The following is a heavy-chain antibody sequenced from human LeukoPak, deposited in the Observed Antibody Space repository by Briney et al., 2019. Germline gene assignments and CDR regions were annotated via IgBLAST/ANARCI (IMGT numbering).Heavy chain of an antibody. D-gene: IGHD3-9*01. CDR1: GYTFTGYY. J-gene: IGHJ4*02. V-gene: IGHV1-2*02. CDR2: INPNSGGT. Sequence: ASVKVSCKASGYTFTGYYMHWVRQAPGQGLERMGWINPNSGGTNYAQKFQGRVTMTRDTSISTAYMELSRLRSDDTAVYYCARDYARIRRYFDWEGGYWGQGTLVTVSS. CDR3: ARDYARIRRYFDWEGGY.